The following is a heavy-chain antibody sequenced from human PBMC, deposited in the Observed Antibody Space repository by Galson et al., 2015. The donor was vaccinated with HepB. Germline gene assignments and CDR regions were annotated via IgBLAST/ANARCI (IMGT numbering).Heavy chain of an antibody. Sequence: SLRVSCPASGFNFNGSAMHWAPQAPRKGLECVALRYSVKGRFTISRDYSKSTLYLQMNSLRDEDTAIYYCARSPAAAAFFDFWGQGTLLTVSS. CDR3: ARSPAAAAFFDF. CDR2: R. D-gene: IGHD6-13*01. V-gene: IGHV3-33*01. J-gene: IGHJ4*02. CDR1: GFNFNGSA.